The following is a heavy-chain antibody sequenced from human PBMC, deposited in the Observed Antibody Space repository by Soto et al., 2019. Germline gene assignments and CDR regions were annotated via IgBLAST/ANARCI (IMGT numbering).Heavy chain of an antibody. CDR3: GRGWGYDSNDYYYAY. J-gene: IGHJ4*02. D-gene: IGHD3-22*01. CDR1: GGTFSRHA. Sequence: QVQLVQSGAEVRKPGSSVKVSCKASGGTFSRHAISWVRQAPGQGLEWMGGIIPIFGTANHAQKFQGRVKIIADESTSTVYMELSSLRSEDTAMYYCGRGWGYDSNDYYYAYWGQGTLVIVSS. CDR2: IIPIFGTA. V-gene: IGHV1-69*01.